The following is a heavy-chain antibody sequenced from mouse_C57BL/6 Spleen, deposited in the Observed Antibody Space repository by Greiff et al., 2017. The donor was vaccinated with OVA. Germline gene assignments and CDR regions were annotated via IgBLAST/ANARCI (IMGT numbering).Heavy chain of an antibody. Sequence: QVQLKESGPELVKPGASVKISCKASGYAFSSSWMNWVKQRPGKALEWIGRIYPGDGDTNYNGKFKGKATLTADKSSSTAYMQLSSLTSEDSAVYFCARGGEDYDGGFDYWGQGTTLTVSS. V-gene: IGHV1-82*01. CDR2: IYPGDGDT. CDR3: ARGGEDYDGGFDY. D-gene: IGHD2-4*01. J-gene: IGHJ2*01. CDR1: GYAFSSSW.